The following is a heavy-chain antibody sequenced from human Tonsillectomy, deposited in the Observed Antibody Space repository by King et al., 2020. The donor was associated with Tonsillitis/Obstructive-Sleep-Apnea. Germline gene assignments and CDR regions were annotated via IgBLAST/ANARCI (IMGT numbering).Heavy chain of an antibody. Sequence: QLVQSGAEVKKPGSSVKVSCKASGGTFSSHSICWVRQAPGQGPEWMGRIIPMFGIANYAQKFQGRVTITADKSTSTAYMELSSLRSEDTAVYYCARGEGDSVALYHMDVWGKGTTVTVSS. CDR3: ARGEGDSVALYHMDV. CDR2: IIPMFGIA. J-gene: IGHJ6*03. CDR1: GGTFSSHS. V-gene: IGHV1-69*09. D-gene: IGHD2-15*01.